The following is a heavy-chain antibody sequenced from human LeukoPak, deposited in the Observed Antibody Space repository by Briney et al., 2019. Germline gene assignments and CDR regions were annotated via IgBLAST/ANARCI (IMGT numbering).Heavy chain of an antibody. CDR1: GFTFSDYA. Sequence: PGGSLRLSCAASGFTFSDYAMSWVRQAPGKGLEWVSVIYSGGSTYYADSVKGRFTISRDNSKNTLYLQMNSLRAEDTAVYYCAIDVALDDYYYYMDVWGKGTTVTVSS. V-gene: IGHV3-66*02. CDR3: AIDVALDDYYYYMDV. J-gene: IGHJ6*03. CDR2: IYSGGST. D-gene: IGHD3-9*01.